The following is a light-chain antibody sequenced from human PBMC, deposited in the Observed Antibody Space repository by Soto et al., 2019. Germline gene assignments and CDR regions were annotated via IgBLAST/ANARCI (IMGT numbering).Light chain of an antibody. CDR1: QSVSSN. CDR2: GAS. J-gene: IGKJ5*01. CDR3: QQYNNWPSIT. V-gene: IGKV3-15*01. Sequence: EIVMTQSPATLSVSPGERATLSCRASQSVSSNLAWYQQKPGQAPRLLIYGASTRATGIPARLSGSGSGTEFTLTISSLQSEDFAVYYCQQYNNWPSITFGQGTRLEI.